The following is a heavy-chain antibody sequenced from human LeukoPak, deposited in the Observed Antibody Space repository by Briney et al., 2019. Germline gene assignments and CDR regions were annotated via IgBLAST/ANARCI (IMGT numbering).Heavy chain of an antibody. D-gene: IGHD1-26*01. V-gene: IGHV3-23*01. CDR2: ISGGSGAT. CDR1: GFTFSSYA. Sequence: GGSLRLSCAASGFTFSSYAMSWVRQAPGKGLEWVSGISGGSGATHYADSVKGRFTISRDNSKNMLYLQMSSLRAEDTALYYCAKVGSYATNYYFDFWGQGTLVTVSS. J-gene: IGHJ4*02. CDR3: AKVGSYATNYYFDF.